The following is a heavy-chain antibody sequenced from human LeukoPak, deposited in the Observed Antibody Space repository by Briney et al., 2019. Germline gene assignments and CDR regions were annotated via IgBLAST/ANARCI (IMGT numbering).Heavy chain of an antibody. J-gene: IGHJ4*02. CDR1: AFTFSGYW. V-gene: IGHV3-74*01. CDR3: AKGQYYDILTVLYYFDY. CDR2: INNDGSST. D-gene: IGHD3-9*01. Sequence: GGSLRLSCAASAFTFSGYWMDWVRQAPGKGLVWVARINNDGSSTTYADSVKGRFTISRDNAKNTLYLQMNSLRAEDTAVYYCAKGQYYDILTVLYYFDYWGQGTLVTVSS.